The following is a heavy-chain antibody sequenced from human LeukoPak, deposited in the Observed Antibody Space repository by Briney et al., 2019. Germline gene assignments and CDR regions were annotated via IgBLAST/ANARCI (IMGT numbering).Heavy chain of an antibody. Sequence: SETLSLTCTASGGSISSYYWSLIRQPPGKGLEVIGYIYTSGSTNYNPSLKRRVTISVDTSKNQLPLKLSSVTAADTAVYYCARQGLDCSGGSCYSYWYCHLWGRGTLVTVSS. D-gene: IGHD2-15*01. CDR1: GGSISSYY. J-gene: IGHJ2*01. CDR2: IYTSGST. CDR3: ARQGLDCSGGSCYSYWYCHL. V-gene: IGHV4-4*09.